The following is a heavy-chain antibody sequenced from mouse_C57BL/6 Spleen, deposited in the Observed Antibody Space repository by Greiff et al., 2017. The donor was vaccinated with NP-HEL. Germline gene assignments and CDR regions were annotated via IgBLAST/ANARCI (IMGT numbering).Heavy chain of an antibody. V-gene: IGHV1-69*01. CDR1: GYTFTSYW. D-gene: IGHD1-1*01. CDR3: ARWGFITTFYYFDY. CDR2: IDPSDSYT. Sequence: QVQLKQPGAELVMPGASVKLSCKASGYTFTSYWMHWVKQRPGQGLEWIGEIDPSDSYTTYTQKFKGKSTLTVDKSSSTAYMQLSSLTSEDSAVYYCARWGFITTFYYFDYWGQGTTLTVSS. J-gene: IGHJ2*01.